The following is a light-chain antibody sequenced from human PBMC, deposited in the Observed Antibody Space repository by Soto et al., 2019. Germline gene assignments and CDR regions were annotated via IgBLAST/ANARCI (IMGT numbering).Light chain of an antibody. CDR2: DVT. J-gene: IGLJ3*02. V-gene: IGLV2-14*01. CDR1: SSDVGAYNY. CDR3: SSYTSSSTVV. Sequence: QSVLTQPASVSGSPGQSVTISGSGSSSDVGAYNYVSWYQRHPGKAPKLMIYDVTNRPAGVSNRFSGSKSGNTASLTISGLQAEDEADYFCSSYTSSSTVVFGGGTKLTVL.